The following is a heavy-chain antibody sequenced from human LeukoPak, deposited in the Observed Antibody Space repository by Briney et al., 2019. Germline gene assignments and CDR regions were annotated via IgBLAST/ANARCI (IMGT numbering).Heavy chain of an antibody. V-gene: IGHV1-2*06. CDR3: ARHLDFWSGLEDY. CDR2: INPNSGGT. J-gene: IGHJ4*02. D-gene: IGHD3-3*01. Sequence: ASVKVSCKASGYTFTGYYMHWVRQAPGQGLEWMGRINPNSGGTNYAQKFQGRVTMTRDTSISTAYMELSRLRSDDTAVYYCARHLDFWSGLEDYLGQGTLVTVSS. CDR1: GYTFTGYY.